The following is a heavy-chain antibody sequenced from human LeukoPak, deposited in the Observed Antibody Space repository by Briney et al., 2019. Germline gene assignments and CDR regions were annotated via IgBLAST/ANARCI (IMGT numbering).Heavy chain of an antibody. CDR2: IIPIFGTA. Sequence: GASVKVSCKASGGTFSSYAISWVRQAPGQGLEWMGGIIPIFGTANYAQKFQGRVTITADESTSTAYMELSSLRSEDTAVYYCARDGVAGLYYFGYRGQGTLVTVSS. CDR1: GGTFSSYA. V-gene: IGHV1-69*13. CDR3: ARDGVAGLYYFGY. D-gene: IGHD6-19*01. J-gene: IGHJ4*02.